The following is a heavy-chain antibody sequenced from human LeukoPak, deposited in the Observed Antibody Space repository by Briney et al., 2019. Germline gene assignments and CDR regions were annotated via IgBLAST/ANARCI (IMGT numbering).Heavy chain of an antibody. J-gene: IGHJ4*02. Sequence: PSETLSLTCTVSGGSISSSSYYWGWIRQPPGKGLEWIGTIYYSGITYYNPSLKSRVTISIDTSKNQFSLKLSSVTAADTAVYYCARGDSSGWYVYWGQGTLVTVSS. V-gene: IGHV4-39*07. D-gene: IGHD6-19*01. CDR3: ARGDSSGWYVY. CDR1: GGSISSSSYY. CDR2: IYYSGIT.